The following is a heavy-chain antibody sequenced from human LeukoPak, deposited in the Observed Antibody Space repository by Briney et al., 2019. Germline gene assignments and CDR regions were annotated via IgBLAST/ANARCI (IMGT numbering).Heavy chain of an antibody. J-gene: IGHJ4*02. V-gene: IGHV4-59*01. CDR1: GGSISSYF. D-gene: IGHD3-9*01. CDR3: AASIRYFDWYDY. Sequence: SETLSLTCTVSGGSISSYFWSWIRQPPGKGLEWIGYIYYSGSTNYNPSLKSRVTISVDTSKNQFSLKLSSVTAAGTALYYCAASIRYFDWYDYWGQGTLVTVSS. CDR2: IYYSGST.